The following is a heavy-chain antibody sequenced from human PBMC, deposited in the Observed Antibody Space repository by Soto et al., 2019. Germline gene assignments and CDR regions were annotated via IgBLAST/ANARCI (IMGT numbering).Heavy chain of an antibody. CDR1: GFTFDDYA. CDR3: AKGKEVPKAIYMDV. V-gene: IGHV3-9*01. J-gene: IGHJ6*03. CDR2: ISWNSGSI. Sequence: GGSLRLSCAASGFTFDDYAMHWVRQAPGKGLEWVSGISWNSGSIGYADSVKGRFTISRDNAKNSLYLQMNSLRAEDTALYYCAKGKEVPKAIYMDVWGKGTTVTVSS.